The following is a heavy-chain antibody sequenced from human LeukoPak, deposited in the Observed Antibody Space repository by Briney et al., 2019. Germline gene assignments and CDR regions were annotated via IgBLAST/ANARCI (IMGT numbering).Heavy chain of an antibody. Sequence: ASVKVSCKASGYTFTGYYMHWVRQAPGQGLEWMGRINPNSGGTNYAQKFQGRVTMTRDTSISTAYMELSRLRSDDTAVYYCARDRDSGSYYYIDYWGQGTLVTVSS. D-gene: IGHD1-26*01. CDR2: INPNSGGT. CDR3: ARDRDSGSYYYIDY. V-gene: IGHV1-2*06. J-gene: IGHJ4*02. CDR1: GYTFTGYY.